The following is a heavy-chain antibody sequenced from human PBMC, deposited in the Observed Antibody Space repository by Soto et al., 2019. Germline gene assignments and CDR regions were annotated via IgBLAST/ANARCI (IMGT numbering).Heavy chain of an antibody. J-gene: IGHJ4*02. CDR2: ISYDGSNK. V-gene: IGHV3-30*18. D-gene: IGHD2-2*01. Sequence: QSGGSLRLSCAASGFTFSSYGMHWVRQAPGKGLEWVAVISYDGSNKYYADSVKGRFTISRDHSKNTLYLQMNSLRAEDTAVYYCAKDRSTSWAFDYWGQGTLVTVSS. CDR3: AKDRSTSWAFDY. CDR1: GFTFSSYG.